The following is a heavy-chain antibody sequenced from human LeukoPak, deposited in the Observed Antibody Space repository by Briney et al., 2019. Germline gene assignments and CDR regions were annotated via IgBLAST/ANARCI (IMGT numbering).Heavy chain of an antibody. CDR1: NGSMSIST. Sequence: SETLSLTCILPNGSMSISTWSCIPHPPGEGLECVGHIYSSGSTTYNPSLKSRVTMSVDTSKNQLSLKLRSVTAADTALYYCARVYNSNEGLAAGDHWGQGTLVTVSS. CDR2: IYSSGST. D-gene: IGHD2/OR15-2a*01. V-gene: IGHV4-4*07. CDR3: ARVYNSNEGLAAGDH. J-gene: IGHJ4*01.